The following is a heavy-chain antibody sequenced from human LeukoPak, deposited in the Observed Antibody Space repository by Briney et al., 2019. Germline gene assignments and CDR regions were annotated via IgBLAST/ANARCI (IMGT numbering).Heavy chain of an antibody. D-gene: IGHD3-10*01. CDR2: INPNSRGT. CDR3: ARVPPYYGSPFDY. V-gene: IGHV1-2*02. CDR1: GYTFTGYY. J-gene: IGHJ4*02. Sequence: ASVKVSCKASGYTFTGYYMHWVRRAPGQGLEWMGWINPNSRGTNYAQKFQGRVTMTRDTSISTAYMELSRLRSDDTAVYYCARVPPYYGSPFDYWGQGTLVTVSS.